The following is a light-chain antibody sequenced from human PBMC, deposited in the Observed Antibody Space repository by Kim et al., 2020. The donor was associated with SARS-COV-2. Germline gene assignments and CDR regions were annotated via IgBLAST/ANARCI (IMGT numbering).Light chain of an antibody. Sequence: VALGQTVRITCQGDSLRTYYATWYQQKPGQAPILVIYGKNNRPSGIPDRFSGSSSGNTASLAITGTQAGDEADYYCNSRDSNDNVVFGGGTQLTVL. CDR2: GKN. CDR3: NSRDSNDNVV. V-gene: IGLV3-19*01. J-gene: IGLJ2*01. CDR1: SLRTYY.